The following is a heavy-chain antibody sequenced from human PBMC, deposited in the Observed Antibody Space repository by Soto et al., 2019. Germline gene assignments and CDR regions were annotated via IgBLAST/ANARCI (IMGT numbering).Heavy chain of an antibody. CDR2: IGGNGADT. CDR1: GFTSSSYW. J-gene: IGHJ4*02. Sequence: PGGSLRLSCAASGFTSSSYWMHWVRQAPGKGLEWVSAIGGNGADTYYADSVKGRFTISRDNSKNTLYLQMNSLRAEDTAVYFCAIPSGLTVTGPDYWGQGTLVTVSS. CDR3: AIPSGLTVTGPDY. D-gene: IGHD6-19*01. V-gene: IGHV3-23*01.